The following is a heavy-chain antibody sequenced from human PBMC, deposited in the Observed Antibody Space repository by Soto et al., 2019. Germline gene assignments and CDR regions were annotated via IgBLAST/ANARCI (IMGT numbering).Heavy chain of an antibody. CDR2: IKEDGTEK. V-gene: IGHV3-7*01. J-gene: IGHJ4*02. CDR3: ARVTWAYDYVWGRYFDY. D-gene: IGHD3-16*01. CDR1: GFTFSSHW. Sequence: ESGGGLVQPGGSLRLSCAASGFTFSSHWMSWVHQAPGKGLEWVANIKEDGTEKYYVGSVKGRFTISRDNAKNSLYLQMSSLRAEDTAVYYCARVTWAYDYVWGRYFDYWGQGFLVTVSS.